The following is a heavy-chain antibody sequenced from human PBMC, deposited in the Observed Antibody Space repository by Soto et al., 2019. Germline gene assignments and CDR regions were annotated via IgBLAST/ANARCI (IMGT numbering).Heavy chain of an antibody. CDR3: ARLTAAGGVDQFDY. Sequence: EVQLEESGGGLVQPGGSLRLSCAASGFTFSSYWMIWVRQAPGKGLEWVANIKEDGTEQYQVDSVKGRFTFARDNGKKTLYLQMNSLRVEDTAVYYCARLTAAGGVDQFDYWGQGTLVTVSS. CDR1: GFTFSSYW. J-gene: IGHJ4*02. D-gene: IGHD6-13*01. V-gene: IGHV3-7*05. CDR2: IKEDGTEQ.